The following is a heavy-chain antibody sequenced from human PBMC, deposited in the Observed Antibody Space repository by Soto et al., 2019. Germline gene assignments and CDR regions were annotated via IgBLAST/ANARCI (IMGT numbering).Heavy chain of an antibody. D-gene: IGHD6-13*01. CDR3: ARGYRQSGYSSSWVFDY. V-gene: IGHV4-31*01. Sequence: QVQLRESGPGLVKPSQTLSLTCTVSGGSINSGGYYWNWIRQHPGKGLEWIGYMYYSGSTYYNPSLRSPVIISADTSANHSSLKLSSVTAADTAVYFCARGYRQSGYSSSWVFDYWGQGTLVNVSS. J-gene: IGHJ4*02. CDR2: MYYSGST. CDR1: GGSINSGGYY.